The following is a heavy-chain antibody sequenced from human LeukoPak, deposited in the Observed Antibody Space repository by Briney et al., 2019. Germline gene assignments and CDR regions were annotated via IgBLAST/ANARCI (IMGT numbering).Heavy chain of an antibody. CDR2: ISGSATYI. J-gene: IGHJ6*04. CDR1: GFTFSSYS. D-gene: IGHD2-2*02. CDR3: ARGSGLGYCSSTSCYTPMDV. V-gene: IGHV3-21*01. Sequence: GGSLRLSCAASGFTFSSYSMDWVRQAPGKGLEWVSSISGSATYIYYADSMKGRFTISRDNAKNSLYLQMNNLRAGDTAVYYCARGSGLGYCSSTSCYTPMDVWGKGTTVTVSS.